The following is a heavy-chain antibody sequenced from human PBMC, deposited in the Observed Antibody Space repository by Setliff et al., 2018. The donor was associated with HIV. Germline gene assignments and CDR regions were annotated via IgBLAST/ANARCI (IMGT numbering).Heavy chain of an antibody. CDR1: GYSFNTYG. Sequence: EASVKVSCKTSGYSFNTYGIGWMRQAPGKGLVWMGGFDPEDGEIIYAQKFQGRATITADISTSTAYLELSSLRSEDTALFYCVCRTVVAGKGLPPDSWGQGTLVTVSS. CDR3: VCRTVVAGKGLPPDS. D-gene: IGHD6-19*01. CDR2: FDPEDGEI. V-gene: IGHV1-24*01. J-gene: IGHJ4*02.